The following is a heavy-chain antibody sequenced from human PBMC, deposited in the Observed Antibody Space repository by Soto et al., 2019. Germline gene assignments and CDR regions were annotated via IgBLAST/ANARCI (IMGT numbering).Heavy chain of an antibody. J-gene: IGHJ6*03. CDR2: VYYSGNT. D-gene: IGHD6-13*01. V-gene: IGHV4-59*01. CDR3: ARKGAAASYAHYYMDV. CDR1: GGSISPYY. Sequence: QVQLQESGPGLVKPSETLSLTCTVSGGSISPYYWSWIRQPPGKGLEWIGYVYYSGNTNYTPSLERRVTISVDTSRNQFSLNLTSATAADTAVYYCARKGAAASYAHYYMDVWGRGTTVTVSS.